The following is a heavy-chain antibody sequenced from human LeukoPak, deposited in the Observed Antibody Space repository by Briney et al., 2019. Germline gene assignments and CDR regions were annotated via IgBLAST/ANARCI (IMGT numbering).Heavy chain of an antibody. V-gene: IGHV4-59*01. CDR2: IYYSGST. CDR3: AKVLGSSWSNWFDP. CDR1: GGSISSYY. J-gene: IGHJ5*02. Sequence: SETLSLTCAVSGGSISSYYWSWIRQPPGKGLEWIGYIYYSGSTNYNPSLKSRVTISVDTSKNQFSLKLSSVTAADTAVYYCAKVLGSSWSNWFDPWGQGTLVTVSS. D-gene: IGHD6-13*01.